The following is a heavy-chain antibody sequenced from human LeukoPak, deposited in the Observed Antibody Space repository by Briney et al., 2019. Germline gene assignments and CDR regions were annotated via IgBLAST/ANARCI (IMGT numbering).Heavy chain of an antibody. CDR3: ARLPRYSGSYTQDYYYYYYMDV. CDR1: GFTFSTYS. J-gene: IGHJ6*03. V-gene: IGHV3-7*01. CDR2: IKQDGSEK. D-gene: IGHD1-26*01. Sequence: PGGSLRLSCAASGFTFSTYSMNWVRQAPGKGLEWVANIKQDGSEKYYVDSVKGRFTISRDNAKNSLYLQMNSLRAEDTAVYYCARLPRYSGSYTQDYYYYYYMDVWGKGTTVTVSS.